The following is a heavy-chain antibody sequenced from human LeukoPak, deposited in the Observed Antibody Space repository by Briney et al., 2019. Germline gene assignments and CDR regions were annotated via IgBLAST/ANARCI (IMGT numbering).Heavy chain of an antibody. J-gene: IGHJ4*02. CDR1: GFTFSNYG. D-gene: IGHD1-26*01. CDR3: AEPTRGSGGSYLIYN. Sequence: GRSLRLSCAASGFTFSNYGLHWIRQAPGKGLEWVAVRWFDGSYKYYADSVKGRFTISRDNSKNTLYLQMNSPRADDPRVHNCAEPTRGSGGSYLIYNWGQETLVTVSS. V-gene: IGHV3-33*01. CDR2: RWFDGSYK.